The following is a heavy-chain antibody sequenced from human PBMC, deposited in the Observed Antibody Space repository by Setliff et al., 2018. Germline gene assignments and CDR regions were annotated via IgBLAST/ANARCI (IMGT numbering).Heavy chain of an antibody. D-gene: IGHD6-19*01. V-gene: IGHV1-69*05. CDR3: ARSPPNRGSGSGWYGDF. CDR2: TIPMFGTT. Sequence: SVKVSCKASGGTFSSYGISWVRRAPGQGLEWMGGTIPMFGTTNYARKFQGRVTIITDESTSTAYMQLSSLGSEDTAVYYCARSPPNRGSGSGWYGDFWGQGTLVTVSS. J-gene: IGHJ4*02. CDR1: GGTFSSYG.